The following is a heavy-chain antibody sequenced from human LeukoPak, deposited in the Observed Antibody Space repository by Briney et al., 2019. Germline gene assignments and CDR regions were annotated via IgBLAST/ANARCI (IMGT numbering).Heavy chain of an antibody. J-gene: IGHJ6*02. Sequence: GGSLRLSCAASGFTFSSYAMSWVRQAPGKGLEWVSAISGSGGSTYYADSVKGRFTISRDNSKNTLYLQMNSLRAEDTAVYYCAEGDRSWSYYYYGMDVWGQGTTVTVSS. D-gene: IGHD6-13*01. CDR1: GFTFSSYA. CDR2: ISGSGGST. V-gene: IGHV3-23*01. CDR3: AEGDRSWSYYYYGMDV.